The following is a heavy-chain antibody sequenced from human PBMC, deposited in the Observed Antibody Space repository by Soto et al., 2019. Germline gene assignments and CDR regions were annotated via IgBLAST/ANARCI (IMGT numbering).Heavy chain of an antibody. J-gene: IGHJ4*02. CDR3: TRVQLPIVLMVYAMHLFDY. CDR2: IRSKAYGGTT. D-gene: IGHD2-8*01. Sequence: GGSLRLSCTASGFTFGDYAMSWVRQAPGKGLEWVGFIRSKAYGGTTEYAASVKGRFTISRDDSKSIAYLQMNSLKTEDTAVYYFTRVQLPIVLMVYAMHLFDYWGQGTLVTVSS. CDR1: GFTFGDYA. V-gene: IGHV3-49*04.